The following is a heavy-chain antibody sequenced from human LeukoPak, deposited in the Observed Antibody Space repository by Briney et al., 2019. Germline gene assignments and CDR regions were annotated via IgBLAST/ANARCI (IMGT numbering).Heavy chain of an antibody. CDR2: IKQDGSEK. CDR3: ASGLELDY. V-gene: IGHV3-7*03. J-gene: IGHJ4*02. CDR1: GFTFDDYG. Sequence: GGSLRLSCAASGFTFDDYGMSWVRQAPGKGLEWVANIKQDGSEKNYVDSVKGRFTISRDNAKNSLYLQMNSLRAEDTAVCYCASGLELDYWGQGTLVTVSS.